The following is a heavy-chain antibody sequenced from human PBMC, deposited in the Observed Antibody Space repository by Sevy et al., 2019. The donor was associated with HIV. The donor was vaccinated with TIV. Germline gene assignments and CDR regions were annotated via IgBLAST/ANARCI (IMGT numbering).Heavy chain of an antibody. D-gene: IGHD3-10*01. V-gene: IGHV3-30-3*01. CDR1: GFTFSSYA. Sequence: GGSLRLSCAASGFTFSSYAMHWVRQAPGKGLEWVAVISYDGSNKYYADSVKGRFTISRDNSKNTLYLQMNGLRAEDTAVYYCARDPIPPNYYGSGNYFDYWGQGTLVTVSS. CDR3: ARDPIPPNYYGSGNYFDY. CDR2: ISYDGSNK. J-gene: IGHJ4*02.